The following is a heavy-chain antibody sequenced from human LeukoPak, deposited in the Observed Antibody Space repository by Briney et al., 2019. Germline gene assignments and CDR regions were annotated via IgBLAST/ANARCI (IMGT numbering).Heavy chain of an antibody. V-gene: IGHV4-59*08. CDR3: ARRRDYFDY. J-gene: IGHJ4*02. CDR1: GGSISSYY. CDR2: IYCSGST. Sequence: ASETLSLTCTVSGGSISSYYWSWIRQPPGKGLEWIGYIYCSGSTNYNPSLKSRVTISVDTSKNQFSLKLSSVTAADTAVYYCARRRDYFDYWGQGTLVTVSS.